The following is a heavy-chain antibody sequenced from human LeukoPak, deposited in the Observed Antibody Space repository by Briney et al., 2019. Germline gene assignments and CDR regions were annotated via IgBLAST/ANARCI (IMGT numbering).Heavy chain of an antibody. Sequence: ASQTLSLTCTVSGGSISSGSYYWSWIRQLAGKGLEWIGRIYTSGSTNYNPSLKSRVTISVDTSKNQFSLKLSSVTAADTAVYYCASTRPKDAAVDYWGQGTLVTVSS. CDR2: IYTSGST. D-gene: IGHD2-15*01. CDR3: ASTRPKDAAVDY. CDR1: GGSISSGSYY. V-gene: IGHV4-61*02. J-gene: IGHJ4*02.